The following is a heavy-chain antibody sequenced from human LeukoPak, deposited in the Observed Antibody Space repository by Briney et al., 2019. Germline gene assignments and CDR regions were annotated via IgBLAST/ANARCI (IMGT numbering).Heavy chain of an antibody. CDR3: ASGRPFDY. CDR1: GFTFSSYS. Sequence: GGSLRLSCAASGFTFSSYSMNWVRQAPGKGLEWVSVIYSGGSTYYADSVKGRFTISRDNSKNTLYLQMNSLRAEDTAVYYCASGRPFDYWGQGTLVTVSS. J-gene: IGHJ4*02. CDR2: IYSGGST. V-gene: IGHV3-53*01.